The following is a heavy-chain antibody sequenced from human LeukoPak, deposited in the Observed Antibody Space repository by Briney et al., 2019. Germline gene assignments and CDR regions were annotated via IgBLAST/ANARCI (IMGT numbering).Heavy chain of an antibody. CDR3: ARGPPNWGYDY. CDR1: GYTFTSYD. CDR2: MSPNSGDT. D-gene: IGHD7-27*01. J-gene: IGHJ4*02. V-gene: IGHV1-8*01. Sequence: ASVKVSCKASGYTFTSYDFNWVRQATGQRPEWMGWMSPNSGDTGYAQKFQDRVTMTRNTSISTAYIELSSLRSDGTAVYYCARGPPNWGYDYWGPGTLVTVSS.